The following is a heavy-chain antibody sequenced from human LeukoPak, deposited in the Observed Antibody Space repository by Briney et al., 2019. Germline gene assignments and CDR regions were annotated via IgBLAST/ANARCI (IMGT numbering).Heavy chain of an antibody. CDR1: GGSISSGGYY. V-gene: IGHV4-31*03. CDR3: ARDYYDSSGPDAFDI. D-gene: IGHD3-22*01. J-gene: IGHJ3*02. Sequence: SETLSLTCTVSGGSISSGGYYWSWIRQHPGKGLEWIGYIYYSGSTYYNPSLKSRVAISVDTSKSQFSLKLSSVTAADTAVYYCARDYYDSSGPDAFDIWGQGTMVTVSS. CDR2: IYYSGST.